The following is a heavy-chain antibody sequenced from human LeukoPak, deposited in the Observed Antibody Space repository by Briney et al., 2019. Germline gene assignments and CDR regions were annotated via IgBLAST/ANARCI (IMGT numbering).Heavy chain of an antibody. CDR3: ARLHSSGWHPTWFDY. V-gene: IGHV4-39*01. D-gene: IGHD6-19*01. Sequence: KASETLSLTCAVSGGSISSSGHSWGWIRQPPGKGLEFIGTIYSSGSTYYNPSLKSRVAISVDTSKNQFSLKVTSVTAADTAVYYCARLHSSGWHPTWFDYWGQGTLVTVSS. CDR1: GGSISSSGHS. J-gene: IGHJ4*02. CDR2: IYSSGST.